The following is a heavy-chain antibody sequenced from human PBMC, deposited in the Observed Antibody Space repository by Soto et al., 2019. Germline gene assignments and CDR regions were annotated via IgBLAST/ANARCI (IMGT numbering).Heavy chain of an antibody. J-gene: IGHJ6*03. CDR2: IKQDGSEK. D-gene: IGHD3-10*02. Sequence: EVQLVETGGGLVQPGGSLRLSCAASGFTFSSYWMSWVRQAPGKGLEWVANIKQDGSEKYYVDSVKGRFTISRDNAKNSLYLQMNSLRAEDTAVYYCARDPSVPAYYYYCYMDVWGKGTTVTVSS. CDR1: GFTFSSYW. V-gene: IGHV3-7*01. CDR3: ARDPSVPAYYYYCYMDV.